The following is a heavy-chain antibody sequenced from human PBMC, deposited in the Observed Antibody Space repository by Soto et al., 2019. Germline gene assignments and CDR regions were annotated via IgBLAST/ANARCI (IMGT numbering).Heavy chain of an antibody. D-gene: IGHD6-13*01. V-gene: IGHV2-5*01. J-gene: IGHJ5*02. CDR2: IFWNDDE. Sequence: SGPTLVNPTQTLTLTCTFSGFSLSGSEVGVGWIRQPPGKALEWLALIFWNDDERYNPSLKSRLTITKDISKNQVVLTMTNMDPVDTATYYCAHSRVFDWFDPWGQGTLVTVSS. CDR1: GFSLSGSEVG. CDR3: AHSRVFDWFDP.